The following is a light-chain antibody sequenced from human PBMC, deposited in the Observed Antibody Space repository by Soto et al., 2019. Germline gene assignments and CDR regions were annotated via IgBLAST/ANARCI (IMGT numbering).Light chain of an antibody. CDR3: QQNNHWLWT. J-gene: IGKJ1*01. CDR1: QSISSN. CDR2: GAS. V-gene: IGKV3-15*01. Sequence: EIVITQSPAPLSVSPGERATLSCRASQSISSNLAWYQQKPGQAPRLLIYGASTRATGIPARFSGSGSGTEFTLTITSLQSEDFAVYYCQQNNHWLWTFGQGPE.